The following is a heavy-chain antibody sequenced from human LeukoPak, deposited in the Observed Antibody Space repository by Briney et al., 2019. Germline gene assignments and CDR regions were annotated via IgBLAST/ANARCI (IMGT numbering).Heavy chain of an antibody. CDR1: GYTFTSYG. CDR2: ISAYNGNT. CDR3: ARDLGYDFWSGYYGGDY. D-gene: IGHD3-3*01. V-gene: IGHV1-18*01. Sequence: ASVKVSCKXSGYTFTSYGISWVRQAPGQGLEWMGWISAYNGNTNYAQKLQGRVTMTTDTSTSTAYMELRSLRSDDTAVYYCARDLGYDFWSGYYGGDYWGQGTLVTVSS. J-gene: IGHJ4*02.